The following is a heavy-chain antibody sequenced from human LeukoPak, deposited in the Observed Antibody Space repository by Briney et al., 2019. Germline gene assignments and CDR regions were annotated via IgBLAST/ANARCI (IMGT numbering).Heavy chain of an antibody. CDR2: IRQDGSEK. Sequence: PGGSLRLSCAASGFTFSNYWMSWVRQAPGKGLEWVAKIRQDGSEKSYVGSVEGRFTISRDNAKNSLYLQLNSPRAEDTAVYYCATESRSTSWDYWGQGTLVTVSS. J-gene: IGHJ4*02. CDR1: GFTFSNYW. D-gene: IGHD2-2*01. V-gene: IGHV3-7*01. CDR3: ATESRSTSWDY.